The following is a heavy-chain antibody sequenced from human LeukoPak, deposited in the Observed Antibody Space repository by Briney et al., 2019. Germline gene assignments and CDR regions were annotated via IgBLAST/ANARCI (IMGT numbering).Heavy chain of an antibody. J-gene: IGHJ4*02. D-gene: IGHD3-10*01. CDR1: GYSFTSSW. CDR2: IYPGDSDT. V-gene: IGHV5-51*01. Sequence: HGESLKISCKGSGYSFTSSWIGWVRQMPGKGLEWMGIIYPGDSDTRYSPSFRGQVTISADKSTSTAYLQWSSLKAADTAMYYCARQRSSRDRFDYWGQGTLVTVSS. CDR3: ARQRSSRDRFDY.